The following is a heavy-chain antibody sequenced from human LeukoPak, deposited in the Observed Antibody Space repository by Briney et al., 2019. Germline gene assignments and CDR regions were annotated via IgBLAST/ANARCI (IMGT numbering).Heavy chain of an antibody. CDR2: LYDTGGT. CDR1: GGSISNYH. D-gene: IGHD1-26*01. V-gene: IGHV4-59*12. J-gene: IGHJ3*02. Sequence: PSETLSLTCSVSGGSISNYHWSWIRQPPGKGLEWIGYLYDTGGTNYNPSLKSRVTISVDTSKYQISLKLTSLTAADTAVYFCAKEGMGSEATTADGAFDIWSQGTMVTVSS. CDR3: AKEGMGSEATTADGAFDI.